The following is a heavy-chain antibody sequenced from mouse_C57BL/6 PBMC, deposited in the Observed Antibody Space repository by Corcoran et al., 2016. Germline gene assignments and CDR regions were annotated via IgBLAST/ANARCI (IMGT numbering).Heavy chain of an antibody. J-gene: IGHJ3*01. CDR3: ARPPYYYGSSPSTAWFAY. CDR1: GYTFTDYY. Sequence: QIQLQQSGPELVKPGASVKISCKASGYTFTDYYINWVKQRPGQGLEWIGWIYPGSGNTKYNEKFKGKATLTVDTSSSTAYMQLSSLTSEDSAVYFCARPPYYYGSSPSTAWFAYWGQGTLVTVSA. D-gene: IGHD1-1*01. CDR2: IYPGSGNT. V-gene: IGHV1-84*01.